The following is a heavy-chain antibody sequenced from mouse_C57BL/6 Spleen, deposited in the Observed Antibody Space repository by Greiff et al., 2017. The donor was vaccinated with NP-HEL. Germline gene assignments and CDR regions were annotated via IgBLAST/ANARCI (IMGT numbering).Heavy chain of an antibody. CDR2: INPSTGGT. J-gene: IGHJ2*01. Sequence: EVQLQQSGPELVKPGASVKISCKASGYSFTGYYMNWVKQSPEKSLEWIGEINPSTGGTTYNQKFKAKATLTVDKSSSTAYMQLKSLTSEDSAVYYCARPTFTYYFDYWGQGTTLTVSS. D-gene: IGHD5-5*01. V-gene: IGHV1-42*01. CDR3: ARPTFTYYFDY. CDR1: GYSFTGYY.